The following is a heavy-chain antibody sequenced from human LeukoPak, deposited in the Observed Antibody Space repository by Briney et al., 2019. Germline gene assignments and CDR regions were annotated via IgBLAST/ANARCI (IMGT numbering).Heavy chain of an antibody. CDR1: GFTFSSYS. CDR3: AKSMTTVTTGFQH. D-gene: IGHD4-17*01. J-gene: IGHJ1*01. Sequence: SGGSLRLSCAASGFTFSSYSMNWVRQAPGKGLEWVSAISGSGGSTYYADSVKGRFTISRDNSKNTLYLQMNSLRAEDTAVYYCAKSMTTVTTGFQHWGQGTLVTVSS. V-gene: IGHV3-23*01. CDR2: ISGSGGST.